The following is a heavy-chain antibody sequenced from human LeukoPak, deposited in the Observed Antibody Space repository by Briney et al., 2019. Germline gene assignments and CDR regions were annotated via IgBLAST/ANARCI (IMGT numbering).Heavy chain of an antibody. CDR3: ARSHDYGDYGALGY. CDR2: INPNSGGT. Sequence: GASVKVSCKASGYTFTGYYMHWVRQAPGQGLEWMGWINPNSGGTNYAQKFRGRVTMTRDTSISTAYMELSRLRSDDTAVYYCARSHDYGDYGALGYWGQGTLVTVSS. J-gene: IGHJ4*02. V-gene: IGHV1-2*02. D-gene: IGHD4-17*01. CDR1: GYTFTGYY.